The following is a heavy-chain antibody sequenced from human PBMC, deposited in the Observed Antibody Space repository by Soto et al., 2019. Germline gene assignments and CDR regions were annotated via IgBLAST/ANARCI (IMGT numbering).Heavy chain of an antibody. CDR1: GGSISSGSYY. J-gene: IGHJ4*02. CDR2: MFHSGST. D-gene: IGHD4-17*01. Sequence: QLQLKESGPGLVKPSETLSLTCTVSGGSISSGSYYWGWIRQPPGKGLEWIGSMFHSGSTYYNPSLKSRVTISVDTSKNQYSLKLNSVTAADTAVYYCARHETTMTTPLDYWGQGTLVTVSS. V-gene: IGHV4-39*01. CDR3: ARHETTMTTPLDY.